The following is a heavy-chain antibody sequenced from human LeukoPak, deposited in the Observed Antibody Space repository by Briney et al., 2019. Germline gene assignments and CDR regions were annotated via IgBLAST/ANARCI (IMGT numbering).Heavy chain of an antibody. CDR2: IYYSGST. CDR1: GGSISSYY. CDR3: ARALRGYSGYDLDFDY. Sequence: SETLSLTCTVSGGSISSYYWSWIRQPPGKGLEWIGYIYYSGSTNYNPSLKSRVTISVDTSKNQFSLKLSSVTAADTAVYYCARALRGYSGYDLDFDYWGQGTLVTVSS. J-gene: IGHJ4*02. D-gene: IGHD5-12*01. V-gene: IGHV4-59*01.